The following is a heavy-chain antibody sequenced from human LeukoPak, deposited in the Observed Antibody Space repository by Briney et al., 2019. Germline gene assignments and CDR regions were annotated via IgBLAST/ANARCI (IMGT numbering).Heavy chain of an antibody. Sequence: GGSLRLSCAASGFTFSSYGMHWVRRAPGKVLVWVSVISKDGSTSVYADSVRGRLTISRDNAKNSLYLQMSSLRAEDTAVYYCARVPYYYDRSGYYYYYMDIWGKGTTVTVSS. CDR1: GFTFSSYG. CDR2: ISKDGSTS. J-gene: IGHJ6*03. D-gene: IGHD3-22*01. CDR3: ARVPYYYDRSGYYYYYMDI. V-gene: IGHV3-74*01.